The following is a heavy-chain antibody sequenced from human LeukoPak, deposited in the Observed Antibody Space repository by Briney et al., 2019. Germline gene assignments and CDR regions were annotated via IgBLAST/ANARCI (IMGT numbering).Heavy chain of an antibody. J-gene: IGHJ4*02. Sequence: SVKVSCTASEGTFSTFAITWVRQDPGQGLEWMGVISPVFGSANYAQKFQGRVAIATHDSTTTAYLELSSLRSEHTALYFCATEGTRPLDHFLDSWGQGTLVTVSS. CDR1: EGTFSTFA. V-gene: IGHV1-69*05. CDR3: ATEGTRPLDHFLDS. D-gene: IGHD3-3*02. CDR2: ISPVFGSA.